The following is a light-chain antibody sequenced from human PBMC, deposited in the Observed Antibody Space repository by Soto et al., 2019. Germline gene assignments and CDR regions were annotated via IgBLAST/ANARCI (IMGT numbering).Light chain of an antibody. Sequence: QSALTQPASVSGSPGQSITISCTGTSSDVGGYNYVSWYQHHPDKAPKLMIYAVSNRPSGVSNRFSGSKSGNTASLTISGLQAEDEADYYCSSYTGTSTLVVFGGGPKVTVL. CDR3: SSYTGTSTLVV. CDR1: SSDVGGYNY. J-gene: IGLJ2*01. V-gene: IGLV2-14*03. CDR2: AVS.